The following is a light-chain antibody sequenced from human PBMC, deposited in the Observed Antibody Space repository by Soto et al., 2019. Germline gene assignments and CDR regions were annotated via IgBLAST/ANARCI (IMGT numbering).Light chain of an antibody. J-gene: IGLJ1*01. V-gene: IGLV2-14*01. CDR1: SSGVGGYNY. Sequence: SVLAQPASVSGSPGQSLTISCTGNSSGVGGYNYVSWYRQHPGRAPKLMIYDVSNRPSGVSNRFSGSKSGNTASLTISGLQAEDEADYYCSSYTRSSTYVFGTGTKVTVL. CDR3: SSYTRSSTYV. CDR2: DVS.